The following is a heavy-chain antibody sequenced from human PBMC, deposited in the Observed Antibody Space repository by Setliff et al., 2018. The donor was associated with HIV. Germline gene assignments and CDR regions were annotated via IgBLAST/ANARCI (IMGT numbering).Heavy chain of an antibody. CDR1: GFSIATNW. CDR2: INQEGTEK. Sequence: PGGSLRLSCVVSGFSIATNWMTWVRQAPGKGLEWVANINQEGTEKYYVGSVKGRFTISRDNSKNSYLQMNSLKAEDTAIYYCTRDRVATTSLLYYFDYWGQGILVTVS. CDR3: TRDRVATTSLLYYFDY. J-gene: IGHJ4*02. V-gene: IGHV3-7*03. D-gene: IGHD5-12*01.